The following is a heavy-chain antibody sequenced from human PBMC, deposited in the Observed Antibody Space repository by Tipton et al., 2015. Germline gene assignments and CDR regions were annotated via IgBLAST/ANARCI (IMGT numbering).Heavy chain of an antibody. J-gene: IGHJ4*02. CDR3: ARVDYGDYVHYFDY. CDR2: INDSGST. CDR1: GGSFRGYY. D-gene: IGHD4-17*01. Sequence: LRLSCAVYGGSFRGYYWSWIRQPPGKGLEWIGEINDSGSTSYNPSLKSRVTISVDTSKNQFSLKLSSVTAADTAVYYCARVDYGDYVHYFDYWGQGTLVTVSS. V-gene: IGHV4-34*01.